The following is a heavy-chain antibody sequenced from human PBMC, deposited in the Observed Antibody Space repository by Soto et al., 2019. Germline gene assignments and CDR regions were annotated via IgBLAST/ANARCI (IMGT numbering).Heavy chain of an antibody. Sequence: SVKVSCKASGGTFSSYTISWVRQAPGQGLEWMGGINPMFGTTKYAQKFQGRVTITADESTSTAYMEMSSLRSEDTAAYYCVRGVVVVTASQLGWFDPWGQGTLVTVST. CDR3: VRGVVVVTASQLGWFDP. D-gene: IGHD2-15*01. CDR1: GGTFSSYT. CDR2: INPMFGTT. J-gene: IGHJ5*02. V-gene: IGHV1-69*13.